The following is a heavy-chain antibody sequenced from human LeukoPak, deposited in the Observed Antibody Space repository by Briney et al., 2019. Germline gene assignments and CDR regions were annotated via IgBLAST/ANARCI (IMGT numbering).Heavy chain of an antibody. CDR1: GGSISSSSYY. Sequence: SETLSLTCTVSGGSISSSSYYWGWIRQPPGKGLEWIGSIYYSGSTYYNPSLKSRVTISVDTSKNQFSLKLSSVTAADTAVYYCASDLFPRFSRSMGWFDPWGQGTLVTVSS. CDR3: ASDLFPRFSRSMGWFDP. V-gene: IGHV4-39*01. D-gene: IGHD2/OR15-2a*01. J-gene: IGHJ5*02. CDR2: IYYSGST.